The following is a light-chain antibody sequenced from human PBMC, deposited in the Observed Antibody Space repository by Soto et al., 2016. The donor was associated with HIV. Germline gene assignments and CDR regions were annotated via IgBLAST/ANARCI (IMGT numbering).Light chain of an antibody. V-gene: IGKV1-16*02. CDR1: QDIDNY. J-gene: IGKJ1*01. Sequence: DIQMTQSPSSLSASVGDTVTITCRASQDIDNYLAWFQQKPGKAPKSLIYGASTLQSGVSSKFSGSRSGTDFTLTITSLQPDDFATYYCQQYNTYSQSTFGQGTKVEVK. CDR3: QQYNTYSQST. CDR2: GAS.